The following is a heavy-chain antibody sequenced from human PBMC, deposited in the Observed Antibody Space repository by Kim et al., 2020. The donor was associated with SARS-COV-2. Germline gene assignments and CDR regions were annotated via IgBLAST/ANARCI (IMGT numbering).Heavy chain of an antibody. J-gene: IGHJ4*02. V-gene: IGHV3-74*01. Sequence: GGSLRLSCAASGFTFSSHWMHWVRQAPGKGLVWVARINSDGSTTSYGDSVKGRFTISRDNAKNTLYLQMNSLRAEDTAVYYCARRQFTSGWYYFDYLGQG. CDR2: INSDGSTT. D-gene: IGHD6-19*01. CDR3: ARRQFTSGWYYFDY. CDR1: GFTFSSHW.